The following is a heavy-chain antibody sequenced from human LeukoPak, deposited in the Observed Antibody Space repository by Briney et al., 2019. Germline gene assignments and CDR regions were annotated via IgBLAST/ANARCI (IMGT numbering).Heavy chain of an antibody. Sequence: ASVKVSCKASGYTFTSYGISWVRQAPGQGLEWMGWISAYNGNTNYAQKLQGRVTMTTGTSTSTAYMELRSLRSDGTAVYYCAREAAANYDFWSGYSDYYYMDVWGKGTTVTVSS. CDR3: AREAAANYDFWSGYSDYYYMDV. V-gene: IGHV1-18*01. J-gene: IGHJ6*03. CDR1: GYTFTSYG. D-gene: IGHD3-3*01. CDR2: ISAYNGNT.